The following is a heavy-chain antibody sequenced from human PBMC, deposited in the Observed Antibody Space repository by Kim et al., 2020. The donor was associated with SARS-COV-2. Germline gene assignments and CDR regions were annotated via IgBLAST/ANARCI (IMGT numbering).Heavy chain of an antibody. CDR3: ARGRSTIFGVVTEFDY. J-gene: IGHJ4*02. V-gene: IGHV4-31*02. D-gene: IGHD3-3*01. Sequence: LKSRVTISVDTSKNQFSLKLSSVTAAGTAVYYCARGRSTIFGVVTEFDYWGQGTLVTVSS.